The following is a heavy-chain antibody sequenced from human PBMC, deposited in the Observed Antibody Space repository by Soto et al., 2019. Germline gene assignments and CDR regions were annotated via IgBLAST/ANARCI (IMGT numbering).Heavy chain of an antibody. J-gene: IGHJ4*02. CDR1: GFTVSSHY. CDR3: AKESRGIAPTVTGY. V-gene: IGHV3-53*01. Sequence: GGSLRLSCAASGFTVSSHYMSWVRQAPGKGLEWVSVIYSGGSTYYTDSVKGRFTISRDNSKNTLHLQMNSLRAEDTAVYFCAKESRGIAPTVTGYWGQGTLVTVSS. D-gene: IGHD6-13*01. CDR2: IYSGGST.